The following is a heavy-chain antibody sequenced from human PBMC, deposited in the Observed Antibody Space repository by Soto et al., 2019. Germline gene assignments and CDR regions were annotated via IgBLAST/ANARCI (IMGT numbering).Heavy chain of an antibody. CDR3: AHRTTTVTWWFDP. CDR1: GFSLTTSGVG. J-gene: IGHJ5*02. V-gene: IGHV2-5*02. D-gene: IGHD4-17*01. CDR2: IYWEDDK. Sequence: QITLKESGPPLVKPTQTLTLTCTFSGFSLTTSGVGVAWIRQPPGKALECLASIYWEDDKRYSPSLKSRPTLTKDTSKHQVVLTMTNMDPADTATYFCAHRTTTVTWWFDPWGQGTLVTVSS.